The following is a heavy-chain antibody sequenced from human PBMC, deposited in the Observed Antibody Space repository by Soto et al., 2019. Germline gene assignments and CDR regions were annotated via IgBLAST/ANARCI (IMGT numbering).Heavy chain of an antibody. J-gene: IGHJ5*01. D-gene: IGHD6-19*01. Sequence: GESLKISCKGSGYIFISHWTAWVRQTPGKGLEWMGIINPVDSDIRYSPSFEGQVTISADRSINTAYLQWSSLKASDTATYYCTRPQPSGWYDSWGQGTPVTVSS. CDR1: GYIFISHW. CDR3: TRPQPSGWYDS. CDR2: INPVDSDI. V-gene: IGHV5-51*01.